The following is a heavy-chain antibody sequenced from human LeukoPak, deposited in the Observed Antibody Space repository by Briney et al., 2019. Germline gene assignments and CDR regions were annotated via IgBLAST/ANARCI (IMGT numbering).Heavy chain of an antibody. CDR3: TRDHCSGDNCPSFDY. V-gene: IGHV1-18*04. D-gene: IGHD2-15*01. Sequence: ASVKVSCKPSGYTFTSFGISWVRQAPGQGLEWMGWISAYNGDTNYAQKFQGRVTMTTGTSTSTAYMDLRSLRSDDTAVYYCTRDHCSGDNCPSFDYWGQGTLVTVSS. CDR2: ISAYNGDT. J-gene: IGHJ4*02. CDR1: GYTFTSFG.